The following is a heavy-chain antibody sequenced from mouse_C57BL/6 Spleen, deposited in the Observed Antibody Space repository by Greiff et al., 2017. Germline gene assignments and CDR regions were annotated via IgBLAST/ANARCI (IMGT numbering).Heavy chain of an antibody. V-gene: IGHV1-15*01. CDR3: TRWYDGYYFAY. D-gene: IGHD2-3*01. CDR1: GYTFTDYE. Sequence: QVQLQQSGAELVRPGASVTLSCKASGYTFTDYEMHWVKQTPVHGLEWIGAIDPETGGTAYNQKFKGKAILTADKSSSTAYMELRSLTSEDSAVYYCTRWYDGYYFAYWGQGTLVTVSA. J-gene: IGHJ3*01. CDR2: IDPETGGT.